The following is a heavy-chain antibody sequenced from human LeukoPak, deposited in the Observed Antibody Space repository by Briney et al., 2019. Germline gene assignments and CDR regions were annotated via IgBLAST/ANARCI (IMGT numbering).Heavy chain of an antibody. V-gene: IGHV4-34*01. CDR3: ARLRGLTGDPFDY. J-gene: IGHJ4*02. CDR1: GRSFSGYY. D-gene: IGHD7-27*01. Sequence: PSETLSLTCAVYGRSFSGYYWSWIRQPPGKGLEWIGEINHSGSTNYNPSLKSRVTISVDTSKNQFSLKLSSVTAADTAVYYCARLRGLTGDPFDYWGQGTLVTVSS. CDR2: INHSGST.